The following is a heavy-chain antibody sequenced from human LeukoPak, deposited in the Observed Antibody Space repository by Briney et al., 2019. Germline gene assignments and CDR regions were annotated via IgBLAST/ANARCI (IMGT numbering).Heavy chain of an antibody. D-gene: IGHD2-2*01. CDR2: INWSGGST. V-gene: IGHV3-20*04. CDR1: GFAFDAHG. CDR3: ARAPITSPFYFDY. Sequence: GGSLRLSCTASGFAFDAHGMSWVRQVPRKGLEWVSGINWSGGSTGYADPLRGRFTISRDNAKNSLYLQMDSLRAEDTALYYCARAPITSPFYFDYWGQGTLVTVSS. J-gene: IGHJ4*02.